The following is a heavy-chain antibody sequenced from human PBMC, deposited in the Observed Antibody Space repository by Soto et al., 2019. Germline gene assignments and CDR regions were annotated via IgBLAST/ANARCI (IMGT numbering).Heavy chain of an antibody. CDR2: ISSSSTYI. V-gene: IGHV3-21*01. D-gene: IGHD2-2*03. CDR3: ARGWISDPGLQ. Sequence: EVQLVESGGGLVKPGGSLKLSCAASGFTFSTYNMNWVRQAPGVGLEWVSSISSSSTYIYYADSVKGRLTISRDNAKNSLYLQMNRLRAEDTAVYYCARGWISDPGLQWGQGTLVTVSS. J-gene: IGHJ4*02. CDR1: GFTFSTYN.